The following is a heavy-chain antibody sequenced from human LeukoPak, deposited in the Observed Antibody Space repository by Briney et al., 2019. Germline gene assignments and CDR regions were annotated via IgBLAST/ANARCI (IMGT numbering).Heavy chain of an antibody. CDR2: INTNTGNP. J-gene: IGHJ4*02. CDR1: GYTFISYA. D-gene: IGHD3-10*01. Sequence: ASVKVSCKASGYTFISYAMNWVRQAPGQGLEWMGWINTNTGNPTYAQGFTGRFVFSLDTSVSTAYLQISSLKAEDTAVYYCARDSYGVTYYYGSGSYYGYWGQGTLVTVSS. V-gene: IGHV7-4-1*02. CDR3: ARDSYGVTYYYGSGSYYGY.